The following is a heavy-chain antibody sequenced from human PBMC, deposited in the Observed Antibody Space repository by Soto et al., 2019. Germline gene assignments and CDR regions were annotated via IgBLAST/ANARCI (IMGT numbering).Heavy chain of an antibody. J-gene: IGHJ4*01. D-gene: IGHD6-19*01. V-gene: IGHV3-74*01. CDR1: GFTFSSYW. CDR3: AARPGHTAVAGLDY. Sequence: EVQLVESGGGLVQPGGSLRLSCAASGFTFSSYWMHWVRQAPGKGLVWVSRISSSGNSLTYADSVKGRFIISRDNAKNTLFLQMNSLRAEDTAMYYCAARPGHTAVAGLDYWGQGTLVTVSS. CDR2: ISSSGNSL.